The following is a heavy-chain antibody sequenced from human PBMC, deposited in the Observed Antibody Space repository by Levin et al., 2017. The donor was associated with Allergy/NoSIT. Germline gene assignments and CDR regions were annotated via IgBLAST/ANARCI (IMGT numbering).Heavy chain of an antibody. J-gene: IGHJ4*02. V-gene: IGHV3-74*01. CDR1: GFTFSNYW. Sequence: GGSLRLSCAASGFTFSNYWMHWVRQAPGKGLVWVSRINSDGSSTSYADSVKGRFTISRDNAKDTLYLQMNSLRPEDTAVYYCAKGGTPLADYWGQGTLVTVSS. CDR2: INSDGSST. CDR3: AKGGTPLADY. D-gene: IGHD1-14*01.